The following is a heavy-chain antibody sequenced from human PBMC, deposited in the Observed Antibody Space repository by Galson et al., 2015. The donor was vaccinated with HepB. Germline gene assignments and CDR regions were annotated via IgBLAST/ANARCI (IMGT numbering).Heavy chain of an antibody. D-gene: IGHD4-17*01. CDR2: IYYSGST. Sequence: ETLSLTCTVSGGSISSYYWSWIRQPPGKGLEWIGYIYYSGSTNYNPSLKSRVTISVDTSKNQFSLKLSSVTAADTAVYYCARDSNYGDRSFDYWGQGTLVTVSS. J-gene: IGHJ4*02. CDR1: GGSISSYY. CDR3: ARDSNYGDRSFDY. V-gene: IGHV4-59*01.